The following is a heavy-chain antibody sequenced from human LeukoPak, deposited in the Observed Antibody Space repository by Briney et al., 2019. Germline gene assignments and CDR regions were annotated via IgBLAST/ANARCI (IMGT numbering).Heavy chain of an antibody. CDR2: ISSSSSYI. CDR3: AREGMADPYYYYGMDV. Sequence: GGSLRLSCAASGFTFSSYSMNWVRQAPGKGLEWVSSISSSSSYIYYADSVKGRFTISRDNAKNSLYLQMNSLRAEDTAVYYCAREGMADPYYYYGMDVWGQGTTVTVSS. CDR1: GFTFSSYS. J-gene: IGHJ6*02. D-gene: IGHD5-24*01. V-gene: IGHV3-21*01.